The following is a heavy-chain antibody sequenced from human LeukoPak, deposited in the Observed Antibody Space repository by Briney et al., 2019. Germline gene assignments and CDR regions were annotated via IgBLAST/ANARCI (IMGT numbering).Heavy chain of an antibody. Sequence: PSETLSLTCTVSGGSISSYYWSWIRQPPGKGLEWIGYIYYSGSTNYNPSLKSRVTISVDTSKNQFSLKLSSVTAADTAVYYCATAYGGNSLRAFDIWGQGTMVTVSS. CDR1: GGSISSYY. CDR3: ATAYGGNSLRAFDI. CDR2: IYYSGST. J-gene: IGHJ3*02. V-gene: IGHV4-59*01. D-gene: IGHD4-23*01.